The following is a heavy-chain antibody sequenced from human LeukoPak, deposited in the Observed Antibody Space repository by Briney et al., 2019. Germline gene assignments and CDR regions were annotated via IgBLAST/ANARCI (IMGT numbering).Heavy chain of an antibody. CDR3: ARDYCSSTSCYWAHFDY. Sequence: GGSLRLSCAASGFTFSSYGMHWVRQAPGKGLEWVAVISYDGSNKYYADSVKGRFTISRDNSKNSLYLQMNSLRAEDTAVYYCARDYCSSTSCYWAHFDYWGQGTLVTVSS. CDR1: GFTFSSYG. V-gene: IGHV3-30*03. D-gene: IGHD2-2*01. J-gene: IGHJ4*02. CDR2: ISYDGSNK.